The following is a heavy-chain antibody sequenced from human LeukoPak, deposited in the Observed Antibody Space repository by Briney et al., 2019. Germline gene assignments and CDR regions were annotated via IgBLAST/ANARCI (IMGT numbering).Heavy chain of an antibody. CDR2: INPNSGNR. J-gene: IGHJ4*02. V-gene: IGHV1-8*03. D-gene: IGHD2-15*01. CDR3: ARVDGSPDY. Sequence: GASVTVSCKASGYTFTTLDIYWVRQATGQGLEWMGWINPNSGNRGYAQKFQGRVTITRDTSISTAYMELSSLRSEDTAVYYCARVDGSPDYWGQGTLVTVSS. CDR1: GYTFTTLD.